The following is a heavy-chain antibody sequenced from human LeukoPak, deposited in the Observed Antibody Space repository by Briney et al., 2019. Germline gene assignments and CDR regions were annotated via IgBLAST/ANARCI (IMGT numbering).Heavy chain of an antibody. Sequence: PGGSLRLSCAASGFTFSSYWMHWVRQAPGKGLVWLSRINSDGSSTSYADSVKGRFTISRDNAKNTLYLQMNSLRAEDTAVYYCAKWGDYDVLTGYYVSDYWGQGTLVTVSS. D-gene: IGHD3-9*01. CDR2: INSDGSST. CDR3: AKWGDYDVLTGYYVSDY. J-gene: IGHJ4*02. CDR1: GFTFSSYW. V-gene: IGHV3-74*01.